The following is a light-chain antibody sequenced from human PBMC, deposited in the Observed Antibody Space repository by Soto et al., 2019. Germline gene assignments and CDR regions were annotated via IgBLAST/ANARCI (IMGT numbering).Light chain of an antibody. CDR1: QWINNY. J-gene: IGKJ3*01. Sequence: IQMTQSPSSMSASVGDRVTITCRTIQWINNYLAWYQQHPGKLHKLLSQAASTLQSGVPSRVSATKSGTEFTLTISSLQPEDVATYYCQKYNSAPFTFGPGTKLDIK. CDR2: AAS. CDR3: QKYNSAPFT. V-gene: IGKV1-27*01.